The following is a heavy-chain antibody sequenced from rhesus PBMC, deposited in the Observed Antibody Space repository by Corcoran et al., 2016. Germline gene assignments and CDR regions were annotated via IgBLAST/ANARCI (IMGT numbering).Heavy chain of an antibody. Sequence: QVTLKESGPALVKPTQTLTLTCTFSGFSISTTGTGVGLIRQPPAKALEWLSSIYWNDSKYYSTSLKSRLTISKDTSKNQVVLTMTNMDPVDTATYYCARVTYYSGSYYYRRWYFDLWGPGTPITISS. J-gene: IGHJ2*01. CDR1: GFSISTTGTG. D-gene: IGHD3-16*01. V-gene: IGHV2-95*01. CDR3: ARVTYYSGSYYYRRWYFDL. CDR2: IYWNDSK.